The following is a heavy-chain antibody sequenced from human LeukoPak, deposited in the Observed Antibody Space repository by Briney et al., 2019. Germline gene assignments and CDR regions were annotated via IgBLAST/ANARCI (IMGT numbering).Heavy chain of an antibody. CDR2: INPEGSEG. V-gene: IGHV3-7*01. J-gene: IGHJ4*02. D-gene: IGHD2-2*01. CDR1: GFTFSRFW. Sequence: PGGSLRLSCAASGFTFSRFWMNWVRRAPGRGLEWVANINPEGSEGFYVDSVKGRFTISRDNAENSLYLQMNSLRAEDTAVYYCARDAPGEPIVVVPAAMAHWGQGTLVTVSS. CDR3: ARDAPGEPIVVVPAAMAH.